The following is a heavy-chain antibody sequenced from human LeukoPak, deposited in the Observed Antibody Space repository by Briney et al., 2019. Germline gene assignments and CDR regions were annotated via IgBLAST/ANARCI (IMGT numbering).Heavy chain of an antibody. Sequence: PGGSLRLSCAASGFTFSSYVMHWVRQAPGKGLEWVAFIRYDGSNKYYADSVKGRFTISRDNAKNTLYLQMNSLRAEDTAVYYCAKEEVTTVVTPGSFQHWGQGTLVTVSS. J-gene: IGHJ1*01. D-gene: IGHD4-23*01. CDR3: AKEEVTTVVTPGSFQH. CDR2: IRYDGSNK. CDR1: GFTFSSYV. V-gene: IGHV3-30*02.